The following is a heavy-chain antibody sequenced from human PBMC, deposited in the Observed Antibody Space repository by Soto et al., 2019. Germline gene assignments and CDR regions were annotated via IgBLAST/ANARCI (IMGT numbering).Heavy chain of an antibody. CDR1: AFSLSTGGVG. D-gene: IGHD2-21*02. CDR2: IYWDDDK. Sequence: QITLKESGPTLVKHTQTLTLICAFSAFSLSTGGVGVGWIRQPPGKALEWLALIYWDDDKRYSPSLSSRLTITKDTSKNQVVLTMTNMDPVDTATYYCIQSRCGGDCLQSYASYYYSGMDVWGQGTTATVSS. CDR3: IQSRCGGDCLQSYASYYYSGMDV. J-gene: IGHJ6*02. V-gene: IGHV2-5*02.